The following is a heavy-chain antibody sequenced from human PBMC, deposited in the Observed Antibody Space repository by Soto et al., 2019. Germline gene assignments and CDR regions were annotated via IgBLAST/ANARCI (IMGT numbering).Heavy chain of an antibody. V-gene: IGHV4-39*01. CDR3: ARRGYCSSTSCYGGYYYYYMDV. CDR1: GGSISSSSYY. Sequence: SETLSLTCTVSGGSISSSSYYWGWIRQPPGKGLEWIGSIYYSGSTYYNPSFKSRVTISVDTSKNQFSLKLSSVTAADTAVYYCARRGYCSSTSCYGGYYYYYMDVWGKGTTVT. D-gene: IGHD2-2*01. J-gene: IGHJ6*03. CDR2: IYYSGST.